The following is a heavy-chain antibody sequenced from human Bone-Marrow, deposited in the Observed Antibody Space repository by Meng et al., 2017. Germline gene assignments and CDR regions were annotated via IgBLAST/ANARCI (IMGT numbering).Heavy chain of an antibody. V-gene: IGHV1-2*06. CDR1: GYSFTAYY. CDR3: VRDENISLGKLFGDY. Sequence: ASVKVSCKPSGYSFTAYYIHWVRQAPGQGLEWLGHINPNSGDTLYAQKFQGRVSMTGDTSISTAYVELSSLRSDDTAVYYCVRDENISLGKLFGDYWGQGTRVTCSS. CDR2: INPNSGDT. D-gene: IGHD2-21*01. J-gene: IGHJ4*02.